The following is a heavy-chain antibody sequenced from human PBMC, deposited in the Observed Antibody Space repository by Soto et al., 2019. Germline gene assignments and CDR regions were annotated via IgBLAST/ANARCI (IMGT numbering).Heavy chain of an antibody. CDR3: ARSDSGYSSRTFDY. D-gene: IGHD5-18*01. V-gene: IGHV3-7*01. CDR1: GFTFSIYW. J-gene: IGHJ4*02. Sequence: EVQLVESGGGLVQPGGSLRLSCAASGFTFSIYWMSWVRQAPGKGLEWVANIKQDGGEKYYVDSVRGRFTISRDNARTSLYLQMNSLRAEDTAVYYCARSDSGYSSRTFDYWGQGTLITVSS. CDR2: IKQDGGEK.